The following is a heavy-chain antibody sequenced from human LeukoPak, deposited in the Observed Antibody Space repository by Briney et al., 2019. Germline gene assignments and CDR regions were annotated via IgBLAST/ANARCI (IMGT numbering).Heavy chain of an antibody. V-gene: IGHV4-39*07. CDR1: GGSISSSSHY. J-gene: IGHJ5*02. D-gene: IGHD3-10*01. CDR3: ARGRGEGRSISMIRGVRAPSYNWFDP. CDR2: IYYSGNT. Sequence: SETLSLTCTVSGGSISSSSHYWGWIRQPPGKGLEWIGSIYYSGNTYYSPSLKSRVTISVYTSKNQFSLRLSSVTAADTAVYYCARGRGEGRSISMIRGVRAPSYNWFDPWGHGTQVTVPS.